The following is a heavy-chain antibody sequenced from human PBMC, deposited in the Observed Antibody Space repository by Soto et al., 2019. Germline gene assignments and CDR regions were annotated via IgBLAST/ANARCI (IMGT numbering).Heavy chain of an antibody. D-gene: IGHD6-6*01. CDR2: IIPILGIA. V-gene: IGHV1-69*02. J-gene: IGHJ5*02. Sequence: QVQLVQSGAEVKKPGSSVKVSCKASGGTFSSYTISWVRQAPGQGLEWMGRIIPILGIANYAQKFQGRVTITADKSTSTAYMELSSLRSEDTAVYYFAYMYSSSSHWFDPWGQGTLVTVSS. CDR1: GGTFSSYT. CDR3: AYMYSSSSHWFDP.